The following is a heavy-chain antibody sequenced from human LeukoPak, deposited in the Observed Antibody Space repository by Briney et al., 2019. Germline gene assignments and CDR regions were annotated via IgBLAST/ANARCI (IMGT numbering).Heavy chain of an antibody. J-gene: IGHJ6*02. Sequence: SETLSLTCTVSGGSISSYYWSWIRQPPGKGLEWIGYIYYRGSTNYNPSLKSRVTISVDTSQTQFSLKLSSVTAADTAVYYCARHWRWSSEPDNYYYGMDVWGQGTTVTVSS. D-gene: IGHD6-25*01. V-gene: IGHV4-59*08. CDR3: ARHWRWSSEPDNYYYGMDV. CDR2: IYYRGST. CDR1: GGSISSYY.